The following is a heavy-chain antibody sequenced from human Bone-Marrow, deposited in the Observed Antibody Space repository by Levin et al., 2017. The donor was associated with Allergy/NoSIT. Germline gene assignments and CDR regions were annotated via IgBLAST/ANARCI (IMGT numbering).Heavy chain of an antibody. CDR2: IYSNGGV. D-gene: IGHD2-2*01. Sequence: GGSLRLSCAASGFTVSNNWMNWIRQAPEKGLEWVALIYSNGGVRYADSVKGRFTISRDSSKNTLYLQMNSLRAEDSAVYFCARNPGEVPAATWGQGTLVTVSS. V-gene: IGHV3-66*01. CDR3: ARNPGEVPAAT. J-gene: IGHJ4*02. CDR1: GFTVSNNW.